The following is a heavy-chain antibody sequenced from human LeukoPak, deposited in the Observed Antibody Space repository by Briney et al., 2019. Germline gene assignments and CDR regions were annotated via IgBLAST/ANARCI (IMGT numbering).Heavy chain of an antibody. CDR3: ARTDTMGALGFDY. CDR2: IYYSGST. V-gene: IGHV4-39*07. J-gene: IGHJ4*02. Sequence: PSETLSLTCTVSGGSISSSSYYWGWLRQPPGTGLEWIGSIYYSGSTYYNPSLKSRVTISVDTSKNQFSLKLSSVTAADTAVYYCARTDTMGALGFDYWGQGTLVTVSS. CDR1: GGSISSSSYY. D-gene: IGHD3-10*01.